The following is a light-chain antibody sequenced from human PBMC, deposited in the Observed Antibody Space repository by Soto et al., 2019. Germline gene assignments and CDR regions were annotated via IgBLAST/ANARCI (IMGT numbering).Light chain of an antibody. CDR1: ESVTSTY. CDR2: GAS. J-gene: IGKJ5*01. CDR3: QQYGRSPYT. Sequence: IVLTQSPGTLSLSPGERATLSCRASESVTSTYLGWYQQKPGQAPRLLIYGASSRATGTPDRFSGSGYGTDFTLTISRLEPEDFAVYYCQQYGRSPYTFGQGTDWRL. V-gene: IGKV3-20*01.